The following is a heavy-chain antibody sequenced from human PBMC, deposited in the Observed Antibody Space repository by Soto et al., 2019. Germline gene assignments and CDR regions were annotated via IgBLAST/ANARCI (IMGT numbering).Heavy chain of an antibody. CDR2: IKSKTDGGTT. V-gene: IGHV3-15*01. J-gene: IGHJ4*02. CDR3: TTSCSGGSCYFLDLYLDY. Sequence: GGSLRLSCAASGFTFSNAWMSWVRQAPGKGLEWVGRIKSKTDGGTTDYAAPVKGRFTISRDDSKNTLYLQMNSLKTEDTAVYYCTTSCSGGSCYFLDLYLDYWGQGTLVTVSS. D-gene: IGHD2-15*01. CDR1: GFTFSNAW.